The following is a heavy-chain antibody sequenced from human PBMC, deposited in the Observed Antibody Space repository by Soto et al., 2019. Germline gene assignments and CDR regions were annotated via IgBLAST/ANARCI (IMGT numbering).Heavy chain of an antibody. Sequence: TLSLAFTVSGGSISSGGYXWSLIRQHPGKGLEWIGYIYYSGSTYYNPSLKSRVTISVDTSKNQFSLKLSSVTDADTAVYYCARHNYDSSGTAVDVWGQGTTVTVSS. J-gene: IGHJ6*02. CDR2: IYYSGST. CDR3: ARHNYDSSGTAVDV. CDR1: GGSISSGGYX. V-gene: IGHV4-31*03. D-gene: IGHD3-22*01.